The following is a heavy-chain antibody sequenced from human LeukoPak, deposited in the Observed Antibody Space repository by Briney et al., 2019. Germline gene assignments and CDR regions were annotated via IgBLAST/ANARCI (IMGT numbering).Heavy chain of an antibody. CDR2: IYPGDSDT. Sequence: GGSLRVSCAASGFTFNDAWIGWVRQMPGKGLEWMGIIYPGDSDTRYSPSFQGQVTISADKSISTAYLQWSSLKASDTAMYYCARPGSYGFFDYWGQGTLVTVSS. J-gene: IGHJ4*02. CDR3: ARPGSYGFFDY. D-gene: IGHD1-26*01. CDR1: GFTFNDAW. V-gene: IGHV5-51*01.